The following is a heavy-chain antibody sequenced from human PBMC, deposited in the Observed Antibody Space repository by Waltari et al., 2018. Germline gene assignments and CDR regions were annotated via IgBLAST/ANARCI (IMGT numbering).Heavy chain of an antibody. CDR2: IYRGSN. Sequence: QVQLQQSGPGLVQPSQTLSLTCAISGDSRSSHTVAWNWSRQSPSRGLEWLGRIYRGSNDYAVSVRSRITINSDTSKSQFSLQFHSVTPEDTALYFCARGVWSAFDTWGQGTMVTVSS. V-gene: IGHV6-1*01. J-gene: IGHJ3*02. CDR3: ARGVWSAFDT. CDR1: GDSRSSHTVA. D-gene: IGHD2-8*02.